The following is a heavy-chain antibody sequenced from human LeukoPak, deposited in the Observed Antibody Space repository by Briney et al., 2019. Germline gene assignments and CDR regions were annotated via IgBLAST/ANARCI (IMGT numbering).Heavy chain of an antibody. CDR3: ARGWDILTGYYGRHFDY. CDR2: ISYDGSNK. Sequence: GGSLRLSCAASGFTFSSYAMHWVRQAPGKGLEWVAVISYDGSNKYYADSVKGRFTISRDNSKNTLYLQMNSLRAEDTAAYYCARGWDILTGYYGRHFDYWGQGTLVTVSS. D-gene: IGHD3-9*01. CDR1: GFTFSSYA. J-gene: IGHJ4*02. V-gene: IGHV3-30*04.